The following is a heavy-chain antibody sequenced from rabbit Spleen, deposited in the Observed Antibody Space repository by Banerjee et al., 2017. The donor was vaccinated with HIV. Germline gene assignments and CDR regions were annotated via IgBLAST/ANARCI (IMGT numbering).Heavy chain of an antibody. CDR2: IDTGSSGFT. CDR1: GFSFSSGYY. Sequence: QQQLEESGGGLVKPGGTLTLTCTASGFSFSSGYYMGWVRQAPGKGLEWIVCIDTGSSGFTYFASWAKGRFTISKTSSTTVTLQMTRLTAADTATYFCARDTSSSFSSYGMDLWGPGTLVTVS. D-gene: IGHD1-1*01. CDR3: ARDTSSSFSSYGMDL. J-gene: IGHJ6*01. V-gene: IGHV1S45*01.